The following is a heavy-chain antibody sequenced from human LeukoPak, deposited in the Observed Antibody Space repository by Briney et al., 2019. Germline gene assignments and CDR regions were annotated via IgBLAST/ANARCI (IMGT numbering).Heavy chain of an antibody. J-gene: IGHJ4*02. CDR3: ARGDPLPGIAAAGAIDY. CDR1: GFTVSTNY. V-gene: IGHV3-66*01. D-gene: IGHD6-13*01. CDR2: IYSGGST. Sequence: PGGSPRLSCAASGFTVSTNYMSWVRQAPGKGLEWLSVIYSGGSTYYADSVKGRFTISRDNSENTVYLQMNSLRGEDTAVYYCARGDPLPGIAAAGAIDYWGQGTLVTVSS.